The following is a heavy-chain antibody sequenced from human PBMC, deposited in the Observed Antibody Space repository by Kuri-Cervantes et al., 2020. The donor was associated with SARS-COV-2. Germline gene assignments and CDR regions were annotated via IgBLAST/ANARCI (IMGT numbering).Heavy chain of an antibody. CDR1: GGTFSSYA. D-gene: IGHD6-13*01. Sequence: SVKVSCKASGGTFSSYAISWVRQAPGQGLEWMGGIIPILGIANYAQKVQGRVTMTTDTSTSTAYMELRSLRSDDTAVYYCARGDSSSWWYYGMDVWGQGTTVTVSS. V-gene: IGHV1-69*10. CDR3: ARGDSSSWWYYGMDV. J-gene: IGHJ6*02. CDR2: IIPILGIA.